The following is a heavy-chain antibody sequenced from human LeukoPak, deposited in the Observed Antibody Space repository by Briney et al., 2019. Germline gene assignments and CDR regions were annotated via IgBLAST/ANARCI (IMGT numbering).Heavy chain of an antibody. V-gene: IGHV4-34*01. Sequence: SETLSLTCAVYGGSFSGYYWSWIRQPPGKGLEWIGEINHSGSTSYNPSLKSRVTISVDTSKNQFSLKLSSVTAADTAVYYCARVFHLPRGYYHGSGSYSKGPNWFDPWGQGTLVTVSS. CDR1: GGSFSGYY. D-gene: IGHD3-10*01. CDR3: ARVFHLPRGYYHGSGSYSKGPNWFDP. CDR2: INHSGST. J-gene: IGHJ5*02.